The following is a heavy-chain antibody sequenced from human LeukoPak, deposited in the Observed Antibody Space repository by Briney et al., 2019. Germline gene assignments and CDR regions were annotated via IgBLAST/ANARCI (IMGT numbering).Heavy chain of an antibody. V-gene: IGHV3-21*01. CDR1: GFTFSSYS. CDR3: ASAERYYDFWRASYYYYGMDV. CDR2: ISSSSSYI. Sequence: GGSVRLSCAASGFTFSSYSMNWVRQAPGKGLEWVSSISSSSSYIYYADSVKGRFTISRDNAKNSLYLQMNSLRAEDTAVYYCASAERYYDFWRASYYYYGMDVWGQGTPVTVSS. D-gene: IGHD3-3*01. J-gene: IGHJ6*02.